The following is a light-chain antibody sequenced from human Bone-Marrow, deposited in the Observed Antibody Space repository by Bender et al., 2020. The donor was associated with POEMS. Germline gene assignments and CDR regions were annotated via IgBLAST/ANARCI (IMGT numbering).Light chain of an antibody. J-gene: IGLJ3*02. CDR1: STDVGSYNL. Sequence: QSALTQPASVSGSPGQSITISCTGSSTDVGSYNLVSWYQQHPGKAPKLIIYEGTKRPSGVSTRFSGSKSGNTASLTISGLQAEDDADYYCYSSAGISTWVFGGGTRLTVL. V-gene: IGLV2-23*01. CDR3: YSSAGISTWV. CDR2: EGT.